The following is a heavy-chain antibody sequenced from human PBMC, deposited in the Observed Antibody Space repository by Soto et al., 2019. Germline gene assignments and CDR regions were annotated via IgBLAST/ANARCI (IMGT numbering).Heavy chain of an antibody. V-gene: IGHV3-9*01. CDR2: ISWNSGSI. J-gene: IGHJ4*02. CDR3: AKGGRDYIWGSYRYTEFSDY. D-gene: IGHD3-16*02. Sequence: GGSLRLSCAASGFTFDDYAMHWVRQAPGKGLEWVSGISWNSGSIGYADSVKGRFTISRDNAKNSLYLQMNSLRAEDTALYYCAKGGRDYIWGSYRYTEFSDYWGQGTLVTVSS. CDR1: GFTFDDYA.